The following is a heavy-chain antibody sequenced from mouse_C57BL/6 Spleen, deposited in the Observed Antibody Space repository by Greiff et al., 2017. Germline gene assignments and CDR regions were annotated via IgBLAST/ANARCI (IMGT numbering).Heavy chain of an antibody. CDR3: ASDDGYSWFAY. V-gene: IGHV1-78*01. J-gene: IGHJ3*01. Sequence: QVQLQQSDAELVKPGASVKISCKVSGFTFTDHTIHWMKQRPEQGLEWIGYIYPRDGSTKYTEKFKGKATLTADKSSSTAYLQLNSLTSEDSAVYFCASDDGYSWFAYWGQGTLVTVSA. D-gene: IGHD2-3*01. CDR1: GFTFTDHT. CDR2: IYPRDGST.